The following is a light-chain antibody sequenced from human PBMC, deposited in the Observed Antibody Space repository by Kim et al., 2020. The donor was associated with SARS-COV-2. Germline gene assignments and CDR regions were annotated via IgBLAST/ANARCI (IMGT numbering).Light chain of an antibody. V-gene: IGLV3-19*01. Sequence: ALRQTVRITCRGVILRRYYASWSQQKPGQAPVLVIHAENNSPSGIPDRCSGSSAGNTASLTITGAQAEDETDYYCNPRDSSGDLVVFGGRTQLTVL. CDR1: ILRRYY. CDR2: AEN. CDR3: NPRDSSGDLVV. J-gene: IGLJ2*01.